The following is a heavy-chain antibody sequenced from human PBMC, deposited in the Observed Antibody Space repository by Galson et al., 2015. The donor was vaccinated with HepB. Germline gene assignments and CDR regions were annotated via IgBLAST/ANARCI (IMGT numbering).Heavy chain of an antibody. V-gene: IGHV3-30*04. CDR3: AREPGRTIAGFKGYFDY. Sequence: SLRLSCAASGFTFSSYAMHWVRQAPGKGLEWVAVISYDGSNKYYVDSVKGRFTISRDNSKNTLYLQMNSLRAEDTAVYYCAREPGRTIAGFKGYFDYWGQGTLVTVSS. J-gene: IGHJ4*02. CDR2: ISYDGSNK. CDR1: GFTFSSYA. D-gene: IGHD3-9*01.